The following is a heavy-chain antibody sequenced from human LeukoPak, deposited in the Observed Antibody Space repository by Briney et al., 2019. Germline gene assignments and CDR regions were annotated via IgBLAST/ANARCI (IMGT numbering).Heavy chain of an antibody. J-gene: IGHJ4*02. V-gene: IGHV1-3*01. CDR3: ATARGYSGYDY. CDR1: GYTFTSYA. Sequence: VASVKVSCKASGYTFTSYAMHWVRQAPGQRLEWMGWINAGNGNTKYSQKFQGRVTITRDTSASTAYMELSSLRSEDTAVYYCATARGYSGYDYWGQGTLVTVSS. CDR2: INAGNGNT. D-gene: IGHD5-12*01.